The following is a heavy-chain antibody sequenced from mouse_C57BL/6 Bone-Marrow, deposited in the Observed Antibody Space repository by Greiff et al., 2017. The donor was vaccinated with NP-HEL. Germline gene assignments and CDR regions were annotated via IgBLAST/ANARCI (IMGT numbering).Heavy chain of an antibody. CDR2: ISSGGSYT. CDR1: GFTFSSYG. J-gene: IGHJ1*03. Sequence: EVHLVESGGDLVKPGGSLKLSCAASGFTFSSYGMSWVRQTPDKRLEWVATISSGGSYTYYPDSVKGRFTISRDNAKNTLYLQMSSLKSEDTAMYYCARREMRYFDVWGTGTTVTVSS. V-gene: IGHV5-6*01. CDR3: ARREMRYFDV.